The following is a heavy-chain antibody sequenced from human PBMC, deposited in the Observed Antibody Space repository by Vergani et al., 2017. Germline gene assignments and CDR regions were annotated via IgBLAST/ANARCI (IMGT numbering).Heavy chain of an antibody. D-gene: IGHD3-10*02. Sequence: EVQLVESGGGLVQPGGSLRLSCAASGFTVSSNYMSWVRQAPGKGLEWVSVIYSGGSTYYADSVKGRFTISRDNSKNTLYLQMNSLRAEDTAIYYCAKVRGLFGELSSAQRYYYMDVWGKGTTVTVSS. V-gene: IGHV3-66*01. CDR2: IYSGGST. CDR1: GFTVSSNY. CDR3: AKVRGLFGELSSAQRYYYMDV. J-gene: IGHJ6*03.